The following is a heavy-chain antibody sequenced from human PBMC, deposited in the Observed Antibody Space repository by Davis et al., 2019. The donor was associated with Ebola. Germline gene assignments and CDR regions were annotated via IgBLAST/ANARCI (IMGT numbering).Heavy chain of an antibody. V-gene: IGHV4-59*12. Sequence: MPGGSLRLSCTVSGGSISSYYWSWIRQPPGKGLEWIGYIYYSGSTNYNPSLKSRVTISVDTSKNQFSLKLSSVTAADTAVYYCARGGHPYDIRPSWFDPWGQGTLVTVSS. CDR2: IYYSGST. CDR3: ARGGHPYDIRPSWFDP. J-gene: IGHJ5*02. D-gene: IGHD3-9*01. CDR1: GGSISSYY.